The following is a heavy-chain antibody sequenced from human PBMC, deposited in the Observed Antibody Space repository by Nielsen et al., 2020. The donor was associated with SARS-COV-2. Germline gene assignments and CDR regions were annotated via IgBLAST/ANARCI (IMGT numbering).Heavy chain of an antibody. CDR2: IYYSGST. D-gene: IGHD1-26*01. J-gene: IGHJ5*02. V-gene: IGHV4-39*01. Sequence: WIRQPPGKGLEWIGNIYYSGSTYQNPSLKSRVTISVDTSKNQFSLKLSSVTAADTAVYYCARQSPSGSYPEVYRIDPWGQGTLVTVSS. CDR3: ARQSPSGSYPEVYRIDP.